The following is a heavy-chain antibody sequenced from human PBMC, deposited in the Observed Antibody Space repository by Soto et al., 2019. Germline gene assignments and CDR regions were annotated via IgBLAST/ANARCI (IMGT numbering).Heavy chain of an antibody. J-gene: IGHJ5*02. CDR3: ARGGYSSGSWGYNWFDP. CDR1: GDSINNYEYY. V-gene: IGHV4-34*01. D-gene: IGHD6-19*01. CDR2: INHSGST. Sequence: PSETMSLTCSVSGDSINNYEYYWTWIRQPPGKGLEWIGEINHSGSTNYNPSLKSRVTISVDTSKNQFSLKLSSVTAADTAVYYCARGGYSSGSWGYNWFDPWGQGTLVTVPQ.